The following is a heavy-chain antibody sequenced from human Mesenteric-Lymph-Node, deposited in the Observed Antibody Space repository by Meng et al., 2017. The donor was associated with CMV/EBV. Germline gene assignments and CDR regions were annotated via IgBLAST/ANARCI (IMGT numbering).Heavy chain of an antibody. J-gene: IGHJ4*02. CDR3: ARESGGVVPAAV. CDR2: IYYSGST. Sequence: SETLSLTCTVSGGSISSYYWSWIRQPPGKGLEWIGYIYYSGSTNYNPSLKSRVTISVDTSKNQFSLKLSSVTAADTAVYYCARESGGVVPAAVWGQGTLVTVSS. V-gene: IGHV4-59*01. CDR1: GGSISSYY. D-gene: IGHD2-2*01.